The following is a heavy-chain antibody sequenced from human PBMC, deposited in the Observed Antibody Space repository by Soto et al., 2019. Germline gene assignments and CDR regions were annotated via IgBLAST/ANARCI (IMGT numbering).Heavy chain of an antibody. Sequence: ASVKVSFKASGYSLRGHYIHWVRQTPGQGLEWMGWINPNSSGTVYAQKFQGRVTMTRDTSLTTVYMQLNRLTSDDSAVYYCARDLIVDGPDNYAMDVWGQGTTVTVSS. CDR2: INPNSSGT. V-gene: IGHV1-2*02. CDR1: GYSLRGHY. CDR3: ARDLIVDGPDNYAMDV. J-gene: IGHJ6*02. D-gene: IGHD3-22*01.